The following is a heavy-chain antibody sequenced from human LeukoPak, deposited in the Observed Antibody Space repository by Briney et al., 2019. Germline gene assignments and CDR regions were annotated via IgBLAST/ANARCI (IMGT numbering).Heavy chain of an antibody. CDR1: GGSISNYY. Sequence: SETLSLTCTVSGGSISNYYWSWIRQPPGKGLEWIGYIYYSGSTNYNPSLKSRVTISVDTSKNQFSLKLSSVTAADTAVYYCARHVGSNWFDPWGQGTLVTVSS. D-gene: IGHD3-10*01. CDR3: ARHVGSNWFDP. CDR2: IYYSGST. J-gene: IGHJ5*02. V-gene: IGHV4-59*08.